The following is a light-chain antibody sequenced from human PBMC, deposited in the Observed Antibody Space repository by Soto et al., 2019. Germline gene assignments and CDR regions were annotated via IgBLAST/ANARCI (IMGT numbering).Light chain of an antibody. V-gene: IGKV3-20*01. CDR2: GAS. J-gene: IGKJ2*01. CDR1: QSVSSSY. CDR3: QQYGSSPPYT. Sequence: EIVLTQSPGTLSLSPGERATLSCRASQSVSSSYLAWYQQKPGQAPRLLIYGASSRATGIPDRFSGSGSGTDLTLTISRQEPEDFAVYYCQQYGSSPPYTFGQGTKLEIK.